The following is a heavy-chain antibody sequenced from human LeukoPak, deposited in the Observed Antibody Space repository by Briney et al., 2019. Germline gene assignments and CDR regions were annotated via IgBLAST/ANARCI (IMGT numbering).Heavy chain of an antibody. Sequence: PGGSLRLSCTASGFTFSDYYMSWIRQAPGKGLEWVSYISSSGSTIYYADSVKGRFTISRDNAKNSLYLQMNSLRAEDTAVYYCARPAGYSHGTDAFDIWGQGTMVTVSS. J-gene: IGHJ3*02. CDR3: ARPAGYSHGTDAFDI. D-gene: IGHD5-12*01. V-gene: IGHV3-11*01. CDR1: GFTFSDYY. CDR2: ISSSGSTI.